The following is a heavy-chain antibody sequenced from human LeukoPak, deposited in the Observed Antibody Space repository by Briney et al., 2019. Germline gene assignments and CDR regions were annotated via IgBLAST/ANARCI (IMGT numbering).Heavy chain of an antibody. D-gene: IGHD1-26*01. CDR3: ARDTELNY. J-gene: IGHJ4*02. V-gene: IGHV3-48*03. Sequence: GGSLRLSCAASGLTFSSYGMSWVRRAPGRGLEWVSAISTTGGTTYYADSVKGRFTISRDNAKNSLYLQMNSLRAEDTAVYYCARDTELNYWGQGTLVTVSS. CDR1: GLTFSSYG. CDR2: ISTTGGTT.